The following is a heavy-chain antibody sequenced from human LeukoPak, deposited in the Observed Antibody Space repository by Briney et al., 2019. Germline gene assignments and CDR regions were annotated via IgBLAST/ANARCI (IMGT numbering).Heavy chain of an antibody. V-gene: IGHV3-15*01. Sequence: GGSLRLSCAASGFTFSNAWMSWVRQAPGKGLEWVGRIKSKTDGGTTDYAAPVKGRFTISRDDSKNTLYLQMNSLKTEDTAVYYCTLHPRPRFGESDYYFDYWGQGTLVTVSS. CDR3: TLHPRPRFGESDYYFDY. CDR1: GFTFSNAW. D-gene: IGHD3-16*01. J-gene: IGHJ4*02. CDR2: IKSKTDGGTT.